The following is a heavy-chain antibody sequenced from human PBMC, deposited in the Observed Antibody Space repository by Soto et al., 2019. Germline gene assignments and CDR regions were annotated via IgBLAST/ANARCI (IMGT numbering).Heavy chain of an antibody. J-gene: IGHJ4*02. V-gene: IGHV1-8*01. Sequence: QVQLVQSGAEVKKPGASVKVSCKASGYTFVAFDIAWVRQASGQGLEWVGWVNPDTGDTAYKRESQRRPSITWDTAIHAVYMESSSIAQDDTAMYFCVRQAGGASPPGDDYWGQGTLVTVSP. D-gene: IGHD3-10*01. CDR2: VNPDTGDT. CDR1: GYTFVAFD. CDR3: VRQAGGASPPGDDY.